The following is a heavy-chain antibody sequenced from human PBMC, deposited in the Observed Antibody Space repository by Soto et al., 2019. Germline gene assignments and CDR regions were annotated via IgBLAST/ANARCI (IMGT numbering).Heavy chain of an antibody. CDR3: ASADTTIVPLAQ. CDR1: GGSIRGYF. J-gene: IGHJ4*02. Sequence: SETRCRTCTVSGGSIRGYFWNWMRQPPGKGLEWIGYMSYTGNTNYNPSLTSRVSISVDTSKNQFSLNLNSVTAADTAVYYCASADTTIVPLAQWGQGSLVTASS. D-gene: IGHD3-10*01. V-gene: IGHV4-59*01. CDR2: MSYTGNT.